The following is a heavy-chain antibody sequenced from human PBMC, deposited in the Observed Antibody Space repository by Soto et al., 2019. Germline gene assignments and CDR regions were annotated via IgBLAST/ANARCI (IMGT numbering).Heavy chain of an antibody. CDR1: GYTFTSYG. Sequence: ASVKVSCKASGYTFTSYGISWVRQAPGQGLEWMGWISAYNGNTNYAQKLQGRVTMTTDTSTSTAYMELRSLRSDDTAVYYCARERGYCTNGVCPAPLDYWGQGTPVTAPQ. CDR2: ISAYNGNT. J-gene: IGHJ4*02. CDR3: ARERGYCTNGVCPAPLDY. D-gene: IGHD2-8*01. V-gene: IGHV1-18*01.